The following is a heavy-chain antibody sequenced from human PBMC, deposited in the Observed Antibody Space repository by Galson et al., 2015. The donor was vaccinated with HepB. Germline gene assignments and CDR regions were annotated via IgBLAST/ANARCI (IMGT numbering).Heavy chain of an antibody. Sequence: QSGAEVKKPGESLRISCKGSGYSFTSYWISWVRQMPGKGLEWMGRIDPSDSYTNYSPSFQGHVTISADKSISTAYLQWSSLKASDTAMYYCARLGCTNGVCYNGYYYGMDVWGQGTTVTVSS. CDR1: GYSFTSYW. D-gene: IGHD2-8*01. CDR2: IDPSDSYT. J-gene: IGHJ6*02. CDR3: ARLGCTNGVCYNGYYYGMDV. V-gene: IGHV5-10-1*01.